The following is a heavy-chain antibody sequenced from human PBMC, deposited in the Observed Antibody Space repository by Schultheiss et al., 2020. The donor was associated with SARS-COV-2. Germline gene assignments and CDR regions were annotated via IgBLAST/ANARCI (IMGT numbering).Heavy chain of an antibody. Sequence: GESLKISCAASGFTFSSYGMHWVRQAPGKGLEWVAVIWYDGSNKYYADSVKGRFTISRDNSKNTLYLQMNSLRAEDTAVYYCARSGRVAARPGGRYYYYYGMDVWGQGTTVTVSS. J-gene: IGHJ6*02. D-gene: IGHD6-6*01. CDR2: IWYDGSNK. V-gene: IGHV3-33*01. CDR1: GFTFSSYG. CDR3: ARSGRVAARPGGRYYYYYGMDV.